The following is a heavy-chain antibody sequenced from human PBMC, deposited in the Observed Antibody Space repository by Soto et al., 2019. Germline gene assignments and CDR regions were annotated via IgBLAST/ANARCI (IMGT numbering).Heavy chain of an antibody. CDR1: GGSISSGGYY. CDR2: IYYSGST. CDR3: ARAASSGYYYVGY. Sequence: SETLSLTCTVSGGSISSGGYYWSWIRQHPGKGLEWIGYIYYSGSTYYNPSLKSRVTISVDTSKNQFSLKLSSVTAADTAVYYCARAASSGYYYVGYWGQGTLVTVSS. J-gene: IGHJ4*02. D-gene: IGHD3-22*01. V-gene: IGHV4-31*03.